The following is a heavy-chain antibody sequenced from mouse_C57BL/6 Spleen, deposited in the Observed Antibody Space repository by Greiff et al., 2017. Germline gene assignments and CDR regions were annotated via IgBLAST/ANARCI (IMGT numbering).Heavy chain of an antibody. J-gene: IGHJ2*01. Sequence: VKLVESGAELARPGASVKMSCKAFGYTFTSYTMHWVKQRPGQGLEWIGYINPSSGYTKYNQKFKDKATLTADKSSSTAYMQLSSLTSEDSAVYYCARSIYDGYRFDYWGQGTTLTVSS. CDR3: ARSIYDGYRFDY. CDR2: INPSSGYT. D-gene: IGHD2-3*01. V-gene: IGHV1-4*01. CDR1: GYTFTSYT.